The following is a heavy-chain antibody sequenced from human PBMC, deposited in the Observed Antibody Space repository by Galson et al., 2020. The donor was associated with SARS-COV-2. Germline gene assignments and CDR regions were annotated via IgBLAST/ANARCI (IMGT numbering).Heavy chain of an antibody. V-gene: IGHV3-7*01. CDR3: LRDLTFGNGDDLVRDGGHF. D-gene: IGHD6-6*01. CDR1: GFTFSSDW. CDR2: IKPDGSEK. J-gene: IGHJ4*02. Sequence: GGSLRLSCAGSGFTFSSDWMTWVRQAPGKGLERVANIKPDGSEKYYVDSVKGRFTISRDNAKNSLYLQMYSLRAEDTAVYYCLRDLTFGNGDDLVRDGGHFWGQGTLVTVSS.